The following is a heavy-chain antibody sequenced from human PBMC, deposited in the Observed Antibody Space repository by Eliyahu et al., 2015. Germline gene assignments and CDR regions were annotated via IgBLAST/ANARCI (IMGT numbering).Heavy chain of an antibody. CDR3: ARVFWVQGVSGVDY. V-gene: IGHV3-21*01. J-gene: IGHJ4*02. Sequence: EVQLVESGGGLVXPGGSLXLSXAASGFTFSSYSRNWVRQAPGKGLXWVSSISSSSSYIYYADSVKGRFTISRDNAKNSLYLQMNSLRAEDTAVYYCARVFWVQGVSGVDYWGQGTLVTVSS. CDR2: ISSSSSYI. CDR1: GFTFSSYS. D-gene: IGHD3-10*01.